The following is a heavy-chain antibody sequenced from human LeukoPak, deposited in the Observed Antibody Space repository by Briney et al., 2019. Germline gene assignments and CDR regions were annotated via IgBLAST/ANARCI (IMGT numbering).Heavy chain of an antibody. CDR3: ARVDYGDYDLGAFDI. Sequence: ASVKVSCKSSGYTFTSYGIIWVRQAPGQGLEWMGWISAYNGNTNYAQKLQGRVTMTTDTSTSTAYMELRSLRSDDTAVYYCARVDYGDYDLGAFDIWGQGTMVTVSS. J-gene: IGHJ3*02. V-gene: IGHV1-18*01. CDR1: GYTFTSYG. CDR2: ISAYNGNT. D-gene: IGHD4-17*01.